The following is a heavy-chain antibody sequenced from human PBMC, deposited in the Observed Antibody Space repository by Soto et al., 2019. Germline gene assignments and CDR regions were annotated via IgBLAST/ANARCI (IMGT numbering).Heavy chain of an antibody. CDR2: ITFDGKDR. CDR1: GFMFSHYG. D-gene: IGHD6-25*01. J-gene: IGHJ4*02. V-gene: IGHV3-30*18. CDR3: AKPSFIQVASAYYFDS. Sequence: QVRLVESGGRVVQPGRSLRLSCAASGFMFSHYGIHWVRQSPGKGLEWVATITFDGKDRDYSDSVKGRFTVSRDNSRNTVFLDMSTLRPDDTAVYFCAKPSFIQVASAYYFDSWGPGTLVTVSS.